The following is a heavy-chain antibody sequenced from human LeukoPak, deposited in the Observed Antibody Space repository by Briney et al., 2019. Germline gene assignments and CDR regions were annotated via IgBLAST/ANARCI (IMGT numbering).Heavy chain of an antibody. V-gene: IGHV3-48*01. CDR1: GFTFSSYS. Sequence: GGSLRLSCAASGFTFSSYSMNWVRQAPGKGLEWVSYISSSLSTIYYADSVKGRFTISRDNAKNSLYLQMNGLRAEDTAVYYCARGYPGAFDIWGQGTMVTVSS. CDR2: ISSSLSTI. J-gene: IGHJ3*02. D-gene: IGHD1-1*01. CDR3: ARGYPGAFDI.